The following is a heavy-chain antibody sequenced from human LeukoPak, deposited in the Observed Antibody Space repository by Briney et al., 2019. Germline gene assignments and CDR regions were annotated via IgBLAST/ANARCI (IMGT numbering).Heavy chain of an antibody. Sequence: ASVKVSCKASGYTFTSYGISWVRQAPGQGLEWMGWISAYNGNTNYAQKLQGRVTMTTDTSTSTAHMELRSLRSDDTAVYYCARSVQQLVLCGDYWGQGTLVTVSS. D-gene: IGHD6-13*01. CDR1: GYTFTSYG. V-gene: IGHV1-18*01. CDR3: ARSVQQLVLCGDY. J-gene: IGHJ4*02. CDR2: ISAYNGNT.